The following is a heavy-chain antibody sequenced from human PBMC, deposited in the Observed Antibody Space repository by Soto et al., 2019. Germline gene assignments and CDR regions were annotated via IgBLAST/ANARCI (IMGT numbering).Heavy chain of an antibody. CDR3: AREGYNYNGLDV. Sequence: SETLSLTCAVSGGSISSGGYSWSWIRQPPGKGLEWIGYIYHSGSTYYNPSLKSRVTISEDTSENQFSLKLSSVTAADTAVYYCAREGYNYNGLDVWGQGTTVTVSS. J-gene: IGHJ6*02. CDR1: GGSISSGGYS. CDR2: IYHSGST. V-gene: IGHV4-30-2*05.